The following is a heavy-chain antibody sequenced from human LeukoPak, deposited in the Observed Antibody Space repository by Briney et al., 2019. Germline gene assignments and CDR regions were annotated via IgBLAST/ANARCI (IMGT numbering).Heavy chain of an antibody. V-gene: IGHV3-20*04. CDR3: AREFNEGGATTLDY. Sequence: GGSLRLSCAASGFTFDDYGMSWVRQAPEKGLEWVSGINWNGGSTGYADSVKGRFTISRDNAKNSLYLQMNSLRAEDTALYYCAREFNEGGATTLDYWGQGTLVTVSS. J-gene: IGHJ4*02. CDR2: INWNGGST. D-gene: IGHD1-26*01. CDR1: GFTFDDYG.